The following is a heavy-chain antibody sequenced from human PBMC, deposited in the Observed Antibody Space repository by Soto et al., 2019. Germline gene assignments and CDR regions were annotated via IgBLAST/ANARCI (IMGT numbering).Heavy chain of an antibody. CDR3: AKASKYYDSSGYPGFDP. CDR2: ISWNSGSI. Sequence: GGSLRLSCAASGFTFDDYAMHWVRQAPGKGLEWVSGISWNSGSIGYADSVKGRFTISRDNAKNSLYLQMNSLRAEDTALYYCAKASKYYDSSGYPGFDPWGQGTLDTVSS. CDR1: GFTFDDYA. D-gene: IGHD3-22*01. J-gene: IGHJ5*02. V-gene: IGHV3-9*01.